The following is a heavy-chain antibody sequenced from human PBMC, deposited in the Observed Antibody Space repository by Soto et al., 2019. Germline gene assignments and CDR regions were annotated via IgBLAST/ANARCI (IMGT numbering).Heavy chain of an antibody. D-gene: IGHD6-19*01. CDR2: ISSSSSTI. J-gene: IGHJ6*02. CDR1: GFTFSSYS. V-gene: IGHV3-48*01. CDR3: ARGFEQWLVSYYYGMDV. Sequence: EVQLVESGGGLVQPGGSLRLSCAASGFTFSSYSMNWVRQAPGKGLEWVSYISSSSSTIYYADSVKGRFTISRDNAKNSLYLQMNSLRAEGTAVYYCARGFEQWLVSYYYGMDVWGQGTTVTVSS.